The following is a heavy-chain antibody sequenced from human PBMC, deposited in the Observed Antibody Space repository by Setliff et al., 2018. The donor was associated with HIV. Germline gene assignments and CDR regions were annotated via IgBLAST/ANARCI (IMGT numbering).Heavy chain of an antibody. CDR2: IYYSGST. Sequence: PSETLSLTCTVSGGSISSSSYYWGWIRQPPGKGLEWIGSIYYSGSTYYNPSLKSRVTISVDTSKNQFSLKLSSVTAADTGVYYCARHRDPPGSSWIYYYYYMDLWGAGTTVTVSS. V-gene: IGHV4-39*01. J-gene: IGHJ6*03. D-gene: IGHD6-13*01. CDR1: GGSISSSSYY. CDR3: ARHRDPPGSSWIYYYYYMDL.